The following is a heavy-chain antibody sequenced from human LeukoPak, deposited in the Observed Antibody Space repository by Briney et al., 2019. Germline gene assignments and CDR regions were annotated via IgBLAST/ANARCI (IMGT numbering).Heavy chain of an antibody. CDR1: GGTFSSYA. CDR3: ARETITIFGVVISYMDV. Sequence: ASVKVSCKASGGTFSSYAISWVRQAPGQGLEWMGGIIPIFGTANYARKFQGRVTITADESTSTAYMELSSLRSEDTAVYYCARETITIFGVVISYMDVWGKGTTVTVSS. CDR2: IIPIFGTA. D-gene: IGHD3-3*01. V-gene: IGHV1-69*13. J-gene: IGHJ6*03.